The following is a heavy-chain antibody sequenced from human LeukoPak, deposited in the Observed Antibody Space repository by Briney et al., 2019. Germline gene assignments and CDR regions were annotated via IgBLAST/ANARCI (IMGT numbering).Heavy chain of an antibody. D-gene: IGHD1-26*01. CDR2: ISGSGGST. Sequence: LAGGTLRLSCAASGFTFSSYAMSWVRQAPGKGLEWVSAISGSGGSTYYADSVKGRFTISRDNSKNTLYLQMNSLRAEDTAVYYCAKGVKWELPEYFQHWGQGTLVTVSS. CDR1: GFTFSSYA. J-gene: IGHJ1*01. CDR3: AKGVKWELPEYFQH. V-gene: IGHV3-23*01.